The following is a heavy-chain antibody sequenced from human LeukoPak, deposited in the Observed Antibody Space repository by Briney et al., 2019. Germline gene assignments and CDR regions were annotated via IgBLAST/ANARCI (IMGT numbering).Heavy chain of an antibody. V-gene: IGHV1-69*13. CDR2: IIPIFGTA. Sequence: ASVKVSCKASGGTFSSYAISWVRQAPGQGLEWMGGIIPIFGTANYAQKFQGRVTITADESTSTAYMELSSLRSEDTAVYYCARGVDQAGFQAARLSPYYCYYGMDVWGQGTTVTVSS. D-gene: IGHD2-15*01. CDR3: ARGVDQAGFQAARLSPYYCYYGMDV. J-gene: IGHJ6*02. CDR1: GGTFSSYA.